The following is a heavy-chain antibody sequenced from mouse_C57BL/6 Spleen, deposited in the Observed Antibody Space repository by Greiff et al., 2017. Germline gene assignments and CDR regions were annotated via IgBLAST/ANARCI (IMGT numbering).Heavy chain of an antibody. Sequence: VQLQQPGAELVRPGSSVKLSCKASGYTFTSYWMHWVKQRPIQGLEWIGNIDPSDSETHYNQKFKDKATLTVDKSSSTAYMQLSSLTSEDSAVYYCALYYYGSSPFDYWGQGTTLTVSS. V-gene: IGHV1-52*01. D-gene: IGHD1-1*01. J-gene: IGHJ2*01. CDR2: IDPSDSET. CDR3: ALYYYGSSPFDY. CDR1: GYTFTSYW.